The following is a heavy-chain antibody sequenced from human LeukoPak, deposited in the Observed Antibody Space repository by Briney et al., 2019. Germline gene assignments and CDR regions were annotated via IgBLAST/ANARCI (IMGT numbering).Heavy chain of an antibody. J-gene: IGHJ3*02. CDR3: AREGSWSYDAFDI. D-gene: IGHD6-13*01. V-gene: IGHV1-69*13. CDR1: GGTFSSYA. Sequence: GASVKVSCKASGGTFSSYAISWVRQAPGQGLEWMGGIIPIFGTANYAQKFQGRVTITADESTSTAYMELSSLRSEDTAVYYCAREGSWSYDAFDIWGQGTMVTVSS. CDR2: IIPIFGTA.